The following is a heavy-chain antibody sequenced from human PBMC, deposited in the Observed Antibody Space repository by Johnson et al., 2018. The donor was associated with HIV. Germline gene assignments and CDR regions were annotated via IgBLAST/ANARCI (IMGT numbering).Heavy chain of an antibody. V-gene: IGHV3-30*03. Sequence: QVQLVESGGGVVQPGRSLRLSCAASGFTFNTYAMHWVRQAPGKGLEWVALISYDGSNKYYADSVKGRFTISRDNSKTTLYLQMNSLRAGDTAVYYCARGLRYFDWFDAFDIWGQGTMVTVSS. D-gene: IGHD3-9*01. CDR1: GFTFNTYA. CDR3: ARGLRYFDWFDAFDI. CDR2: ISYDGSNK. J-gene: IGHJ3*02.